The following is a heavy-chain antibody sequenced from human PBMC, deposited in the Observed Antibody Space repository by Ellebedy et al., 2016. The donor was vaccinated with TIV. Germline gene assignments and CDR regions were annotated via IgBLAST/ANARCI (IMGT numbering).Heavy chain of an antibody. Sequence: SVKVSXXASGGTFSSYAISWVRQAPGQGLEWMGGIIPIFGTANYAQKFQGRVTITADESTSTAYMELSSLRSEDTAVYYCASLNDYGDLESEAWFDPWGQGTLVTVSS. V-gene: IGHV1-69*13. CDR2: IIPIFGTA. CDR3: ASLNDYGDLESEAWFDP. J-gene: IGHJ5*02. D-gene: IGHD4-17*01. CDR1: GGTFSSYA.